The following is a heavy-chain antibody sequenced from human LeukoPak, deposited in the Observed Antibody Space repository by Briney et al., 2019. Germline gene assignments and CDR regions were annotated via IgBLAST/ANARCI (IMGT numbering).Heavy chain of an antibody. D-gene: IGHD3-9*01. CDR3: ARENLTGYFDY. Sequence: ETLSLTCAASGFTVSSNYMSWVRQAPGKGLEWVSVIYSGGSTYYADSVKGRFTISRDNSKNTLYLQMNSLRAEDTAVYYCARENLTGYFDYWGQGTLVTVSS. CDR2: IYSGGST. CDR1: GFTVSSNY. V-gene: IGHV3-53*01. J-gene: IGHJ4*02.